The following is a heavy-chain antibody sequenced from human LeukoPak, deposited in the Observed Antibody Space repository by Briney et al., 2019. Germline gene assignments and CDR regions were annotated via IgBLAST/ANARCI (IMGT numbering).Heavy chain of an antibody. J-gene: IGHJ4*02. Sequence: SETLSLTCAVYGGSFSGYYWSWIRQPPGKGLEWIGEINHSGSTNYNPSLKSRVTISVDTSKNQFSLKLSSVTAADTAVYYCARGLSVSRTYFDYWGQGTLVTVSS. V-gene: IGHV4-34*01. CDR2: INHSGST. CDR1: GGSFSGYY. CDR3: ARGLSVSRTYFDY. D-gene: IGHD3-16*02.